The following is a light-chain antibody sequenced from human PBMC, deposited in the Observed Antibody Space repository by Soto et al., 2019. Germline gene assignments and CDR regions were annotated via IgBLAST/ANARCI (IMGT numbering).Light chain of an antibody. CDR2: ATS. J-gene: IGKJ1*01. CDR3: QQYYNYPT. V-gene: IGKV1-5*01. CDR1: QSLSSW. Sequence: DIQMTQSPSTLSGSVGDRVTITCRASQSLSSWLAWYQQKPGKAPKLLIYATSTLQSGVPSRFSGSGSGTDFTLTISDLQSEDFATYYCQQYYNYPTFGQGTKVDIK.